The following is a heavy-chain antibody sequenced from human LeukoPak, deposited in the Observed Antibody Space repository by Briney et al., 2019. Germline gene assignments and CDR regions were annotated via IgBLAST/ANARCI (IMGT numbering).Heavy chain of an antibody. CDR1: GGSISSGDYY. D-gene: IGHD3-22*01. J-gene: IGHJ5*02. CDR2: IYYSGST. V-gene: IGHV4-30-4*01. CDR3: ASGVVVHSNWFDP. Sequence: SQTLSLTCTVSGGSISSGDYYWSWLRQPPGKGLEWIGYIYYSGSTYYNPSLKSRVTISVDTSKNQFSLKLSSVTAADTAVYYCASGVVVHSNWFDPWGQGTLVTVSS.